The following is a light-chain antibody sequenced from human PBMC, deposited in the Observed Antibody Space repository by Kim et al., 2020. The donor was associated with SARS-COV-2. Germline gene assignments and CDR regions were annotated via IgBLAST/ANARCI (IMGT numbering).Light chain of an antibody. CDR1: KLGDKY. CDR2: QDS. J-gene: IGLJ1*01. CDR3: QAWDSNTGV. Sequence: GSPGQTASVTCSGNKLGDKYACWYQQKPGQSPVLVIYQDSKRPSGIPERFSGSNSGNAATLTISGTQAMDEADYYCQAWDSNTGVFGTGTKVTVL. V-gene: IGLV3-1*01.